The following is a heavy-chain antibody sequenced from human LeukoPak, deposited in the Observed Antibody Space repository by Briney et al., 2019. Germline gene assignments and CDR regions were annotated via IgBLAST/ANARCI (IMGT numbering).Heavy chain of an antibody. D-gene: IGHD1-1*01. V-gene: IGHV3-20*04. Sequence: GGSLRLSCAASGFTFDDYGMSWVRQAPGKGLEWVSGINWNGGSTGYADSVKGRFTISRDNAKNSLYLQMNSLRAEDTALYYCARVPYGNWKFDAFDIWGQGTMVTASS. CDR2: INWNGGST. J-gene: IGHJ3*02. CDR1: GFTFDDYG. CDR3: ARVPYGNWKFDAFDI.